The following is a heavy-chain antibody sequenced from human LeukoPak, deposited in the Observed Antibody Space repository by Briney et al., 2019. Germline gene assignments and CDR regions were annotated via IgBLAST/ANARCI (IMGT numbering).Heavy chain of an antibody. CDR3: ARLDQLGISVAGTEAFDL. CDR1: GYSFTSYW. J-gene: IGHJ3*01. V-gene: IGHV5-51*01. Sequence: GESLKISCKSSGYSFTSYWIAWVRQMPGKGLEWMGIIYPDDSGTKYSPSFQGQVTISVDKSTSIAYLQWSSLKASDTAMYYCARLDQLGISVAGTEAFDLWGQGTMVTVSS. CDR2: IYPDDSGT. D-gene: IGHD6-19*01.